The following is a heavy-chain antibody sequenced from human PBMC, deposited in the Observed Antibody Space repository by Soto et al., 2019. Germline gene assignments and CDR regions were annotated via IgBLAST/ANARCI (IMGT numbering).Heavy chain of an antibody. CDR1: GFARNTNGVC. CDR3: AHSRYESADYAS. V-gene: IGHV2-5*02. D-gene: IGHD4-17*01. Sequence: QITLKESGPTLVKPTQTLTLTCTFSGFARNTNGVCLGWIRQPPGQALEWLALIYWDDDKRYSPSLKSRLSITQDTSKNQVVLTITHMDPLDAATYYCAHSRYESADYASGGQGTLVTVS. CDR2: IYWDDDK. J-gene: IGHJ4*02.